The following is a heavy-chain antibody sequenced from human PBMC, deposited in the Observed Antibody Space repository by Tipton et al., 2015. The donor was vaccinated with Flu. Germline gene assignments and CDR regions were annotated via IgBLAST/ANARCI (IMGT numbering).Heavy chain of an antibody. CDR3: ARTFTGKGEINGMDV. Sequence: SLRLSCEASGFTFSSYGMHWVRQAPGKGLEWVAVIWYDGSNEYYLDSLKGRFTISRDNFMNTLYLQMNSLRAEGTSVYYCARTFTGKGEINGMDVWGQGTTVTVSS. J-gene: IGHJ6*02. V-gene: IGHV3-33*01. CDR1: GFTFSSYG. D-gene: IGHD3-10*01. CDR2: IWYDGSNE.